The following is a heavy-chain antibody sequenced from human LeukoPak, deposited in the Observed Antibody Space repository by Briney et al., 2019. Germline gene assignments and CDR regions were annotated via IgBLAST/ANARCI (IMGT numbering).Heavy chain of an antibody. Sequence: SETLSLTCTVSGGSISSYYWSWIRQPPGKGLEWIGYIYTSGSTNYNPPLKSRVTISVDTSKNQFSLKLSSVTAADTAVYYCASDDYWGQGTLVTVSS. V-gene: IGHV4-4*09. J-gene: IGHJ4*02. CDR2: IYTSGST. CDR3: ASDDY. CDR1: GGSISSYY.